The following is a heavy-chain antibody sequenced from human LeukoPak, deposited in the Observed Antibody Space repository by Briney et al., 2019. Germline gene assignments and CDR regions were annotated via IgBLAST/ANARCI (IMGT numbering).Heavy chain of an antibody. J-gene: IGHJ6*02. V-gene: IGHV1-69*04. D-gene: IGHD6-19*01. CDR2: IIPILGIA. CDR1: GGTFSSYA. CDR3: ARDHSSGWYDYYYYGMDV. Sequence: SVKVSCKASGGTFSSYAISWVRQAPGQGLEWMGRIIPILGIANYAQKFQGRVTITADKSTSTAYMELSSLRSKDTAVYYCARDHSSGWYDYYYYGMDVWGQGTTVTVSS.